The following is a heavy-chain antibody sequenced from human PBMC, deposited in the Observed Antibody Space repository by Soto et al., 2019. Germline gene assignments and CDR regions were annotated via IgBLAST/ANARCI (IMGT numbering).Heavy chain of an antibody. V-gene: IGHV4-31*03. Sequence: SETLSLTCTVSGGSISSGGYYWSWIRQHPGKGLEWIGYIYYSGSTYYNPSLKSRVTISVDTSKNQFSLKLSSVTAADTAVYYCARRGYQLLRDPFDYWGQGXLVTVSS. CDR2: IYYSGST. CDR3: ARRGYQLLRDPFDY. J-gene: IGHJ4*02. D-gene: IGHD2-2*01. CDR1: GGSISSGGYY.